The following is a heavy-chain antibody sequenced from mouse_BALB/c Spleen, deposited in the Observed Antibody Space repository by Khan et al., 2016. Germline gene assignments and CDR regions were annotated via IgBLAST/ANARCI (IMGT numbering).Heavy chain of an antibody. CDR2: ISSGGDFT. J-gene: IGHJ1*01. D-gene: IGHD2-4*01. Sequence: EVELVESGRGLVKPGGSLKLSCAASGFAFSRYDMSWVRQTAEKRLEWVAFISSGGDFTYYPDTLNGRFTVSRDNSNNTLYLQMSSLRSDDTAIYSCARHGLPRWCFDVWGAGTTVTVSS. CDR3: ARHGLPRWCFDV. V-gene: IGHV5-12-1*01. CDR1: GFAFSRYD.